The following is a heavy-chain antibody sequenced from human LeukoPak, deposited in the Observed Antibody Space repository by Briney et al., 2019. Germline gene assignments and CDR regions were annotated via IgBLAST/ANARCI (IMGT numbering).Heavy chain of an antibody. V-gene: IGHV3-11*06. CDR1: GFTFSDYY. CDR2: ISSSSYT. D-gene: IGHD1-7*01. CDR3: ARMVWNYVVFDY. Sequence: GGSLRLSCAASGFTFSDYYMSWIRQAPGKGLEWVSYISSSSYTNYADSVKGRFTISRDNAKNSLYLQMNSLRAEDTAVYYCARMVWNYVVFDYWGQGTLVTVSS. J-gene: IGHJ4*02.